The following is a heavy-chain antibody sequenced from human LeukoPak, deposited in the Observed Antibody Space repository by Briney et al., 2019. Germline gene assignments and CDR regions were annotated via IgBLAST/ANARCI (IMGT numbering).Heavy chain of an antibody. CDR1: GFIFSHHG. D-gene: IGHD3-10*01. J-gene: IGHJ4*02. V-gene: IGHV3-23*01. Sequence: GGSLRLSCATSGFIFSHHGMNWVRQAPGKGLEWVSGIRADAVTTYYADSVKGRFIISRDNSKNTVYLQMNSLRAEDTAVYYCARGSLVHYYGSGSYRIRAGFDSWGQGTLVTVSS. CDR2: IRADAVTT. CDR3: ARGSLVHYYGSGSYRIRAGFDS.